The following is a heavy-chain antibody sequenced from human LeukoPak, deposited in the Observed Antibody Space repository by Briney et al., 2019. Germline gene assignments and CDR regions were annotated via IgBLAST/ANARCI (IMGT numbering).Heavy chain of an antibody. Sequence: ASVKVSCKASGYTFTGYYMHRVRQAPGQGLEWMGWINPNSGGTNYAQKFQGRVTMTRDTSISTAYMELSRLRSDDTAVYYCARGGDYYDSSAPGDPWGQGTLVTVSS. V-gene: IGHV1-2*02. J-gene: IGHJ5*02. CDR1: GYTFTGYY. CDR3: ARGGDYYDSSAPGDP. CDR2: INPNSGGT. D-gene: IGHD3-22*01.